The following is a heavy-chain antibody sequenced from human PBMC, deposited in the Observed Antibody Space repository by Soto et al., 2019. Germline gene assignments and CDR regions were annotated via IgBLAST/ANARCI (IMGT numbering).Heavy chain of an antibody. CDR3: ARIGNPDASLYFDY. V-gene: IGHV4-31*03. CDR2: TYHTGST. Sequence: QVQLQESGPGLVKPSQTLSLTCTVSGGSISIGVYYWNWIRQHPGKGLEWIGYTYHTGSTYYNPSLESRVTISVDPSKNQVSLKLSSVTAADTAVYYCARIGNPDASLYFDYWGQGTLVTVSS. D-gene: IGHD2-2*01. CDR1: GGSISIGVYY. J-gene: IGHJ4*02.